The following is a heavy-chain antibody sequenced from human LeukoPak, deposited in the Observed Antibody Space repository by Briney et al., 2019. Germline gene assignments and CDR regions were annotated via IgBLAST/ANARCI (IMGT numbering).Heavy chain of an antibody. Sequence: PSETLSLTCTVSGYSISSGYYWGWIRQPPGKGLEWIGSIYHSGSTYYNPSLKSRVTISVDTSKNQFSLKLSSVTAADTAVYYCARVALWYSSGWYYFDYWGQGTLVTVSS. D-gene: IGHD6-19*01. CDR1: GYSISSGYY. CDR2: IYHSGST. CDR3: ARVALWYSSGWYYFDY. J-gene: IGHJ4*02. V-gene: IGHV4-38-2*02.